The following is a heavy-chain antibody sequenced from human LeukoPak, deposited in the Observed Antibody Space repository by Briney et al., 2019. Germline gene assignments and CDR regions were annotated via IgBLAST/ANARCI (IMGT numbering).Heavy chain of an antibody. CDR1: GDSVSSNSAA. V-gene: IGHV6-1*01. D-gene: IGHD3-22*01. CDR2: TYYRSKWYN. CDR3: AREKFHDSSGYYYVDY. J-gene: IGHJ4*02. Sequence: SQTLSLTCAISGDSVSSNSAAWNWIRQSPSGGLEWLGSTYYRSKWYNDYAVSVKSRITINPDTSKNQFSLQLNSVTPEDTAVYYCAREKFHDSSGYYYVDYWGQGTLVTVSS.